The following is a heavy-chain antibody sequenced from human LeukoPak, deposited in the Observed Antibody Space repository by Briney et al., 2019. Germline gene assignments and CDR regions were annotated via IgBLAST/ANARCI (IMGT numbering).Heavy chain of an antibody. J-gene: IGHJ4*02. CDR2: IGAAGEM. D-gene: IGHD6-19*01. CDR1: GFTFSSYG. CDR3: VRRLRGWSSGFDY. V-gene: IGHV3-13*04. Sequence: HPGGSLRLSCAASGFTFSSYGMHWVRQATGKGLEWVSTIGAAGEMFYPGSVKGRFTISRDDAKNSMYLQMNSLRAGDTAVYYCVRRLRGWSSGFDYWGQGILVTVSS.